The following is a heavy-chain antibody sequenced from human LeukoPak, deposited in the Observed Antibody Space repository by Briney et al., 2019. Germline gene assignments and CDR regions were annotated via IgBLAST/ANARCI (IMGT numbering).Heavy chain of an antibody. CDR2: INTNTGNP. D-gene: IGHD3-3*01. CDR1: GYTFTSYA. V-gene: IGHV7-4-1*02. Sequence: ASVKVSCKASGYTFTSYAMNWVRQAPGQGLEWMGWINTNTGNPTYAQGFTGRFVFSLDTSVSTAYLQISSLKAEDTAVYYCARGGRVLYDFWSGRSDYFDYWGQGTLVTVSS. J-gene: IGHJ4*02. CDR3: ARGGRVLYDFWSGRSDYFDY.